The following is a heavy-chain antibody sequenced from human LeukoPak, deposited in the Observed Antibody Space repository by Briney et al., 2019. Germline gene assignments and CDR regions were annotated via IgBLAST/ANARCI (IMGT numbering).Heavy chain of an antibody. CDR2: ISGSSRYK. Sequence: SGGSLRLSCAASTFTFNDYTMNWVRQTPGKGLEWVSSISGSSRYKHYADSVRGRFTISRDNAKNSLYLQMNSLTAEDTAVYYCAKRGDQYYFDSWGQGALVTVSS. CDR1: TFTFNDYT. V-gene: IGHV3-21*01. J-gene: IGHJ4*02. CDR3: AKRGDQYYFDS. D-gene: IGHD2-2*01.